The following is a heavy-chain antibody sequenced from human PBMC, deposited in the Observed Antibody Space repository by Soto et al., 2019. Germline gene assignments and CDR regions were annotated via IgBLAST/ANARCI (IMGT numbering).Heavy chain of an antibody. CDR1: GGSISSTSYY. CDR2: IYYVGSI. D-gene: IGHD6-13*01. CDR3: ARRVYADYFDY. J-gene: IGHJ4*02. V-gene: IGHV4-39*01. Sequence: SETLSLTCTVSGGSISSTSYYWDWIRHPPGKGLEWIGSIYYVGSIYYNPSLKSRVTMSVDTSKNQFSLKLSSVTAADTAVYYCARRVYADYFDYWGQGTLVTVYS.